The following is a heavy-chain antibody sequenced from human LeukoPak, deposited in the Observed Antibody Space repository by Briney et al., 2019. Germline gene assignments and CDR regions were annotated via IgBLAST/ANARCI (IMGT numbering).Heavy chain of an antibody. V-gene: IGHV4-34*01. Sequence: PSETLSLTCAVYGGSFSGYYWSWIRQPPGKGLEWIGEINHSGSTNYNPSLKSRVTISVDTSKNQFSLQLNSVTPEDTAVYYCARDRAYGSGSYYYAIFDYWGQGTLVTVSS. CDR2: INHSGST. CDR3: ARDRAYGSGSYYYAIFDY. D-gene: IGHD3-10*01. CDR1: GGSFSGYY. J-gene: IGHJ4*02.